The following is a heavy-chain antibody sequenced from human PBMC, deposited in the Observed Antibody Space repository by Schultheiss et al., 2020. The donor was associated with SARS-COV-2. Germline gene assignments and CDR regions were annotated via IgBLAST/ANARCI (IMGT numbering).Heavy chain of an antibody. Sequence: SVKVSCKASGGTFSSYAISWVRQPPGQGLEWMGRIIPILGIANYAQKFQGRVTITADKSTSTAYMELSSLRSEDTAVYYCAGVLRSGGRYYYYMDVWGKGATVTVSS. V-gene: IGHV1-69*04. J-gene: IGHJ6*03. CDR1: GGTFSSYA. CDR3: AGVLRSGGRYYYYMDV. CDR2: IIPILGIA. D-gene: IGHD2-15*01.